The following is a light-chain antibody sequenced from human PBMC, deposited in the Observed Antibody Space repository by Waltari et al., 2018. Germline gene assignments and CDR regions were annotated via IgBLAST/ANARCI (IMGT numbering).Light chain of an antibody. V-gene: IGKV4-1*01. CDR1: LSHLNSSRKKNQ. CDR2: GAS. Sequence: RLSHLNSSRKKNQLGRYQQKSAQSPKFLIYGASTLESRLPDRCSGIGSEPEFTVTISIRQTEDVAVYYCHQYYRTPFTSGPGTKVDIK. CDR3: HQYYRTPFT. J-gene: IGKJ3*01.